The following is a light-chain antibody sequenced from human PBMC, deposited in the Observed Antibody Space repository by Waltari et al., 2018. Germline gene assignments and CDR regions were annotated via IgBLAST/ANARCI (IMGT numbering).Light chain of an antibody. J-gene: IGKJ4*01. Sequence: EIVLTQSPGTLSLSPGERVTLYCRASQSVSSSYLAWFQQKPGQAPSLLIYGVSNRATGIPDRFSGSGSGTDFTLTISRLEPEDFAVYYCQHYGRSPPNTFGGGTKVEIK. V-gene: IGKV3-20*01. CDR2: GVS. CDR1: QSVSSSY. CDR3: QHYGRSPPNT.